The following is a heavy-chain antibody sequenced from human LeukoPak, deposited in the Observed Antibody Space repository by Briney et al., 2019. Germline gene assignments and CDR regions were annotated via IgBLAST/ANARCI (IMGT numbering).Heavy chain of an antibody. CDR1: GGSFSTYF. V-gene: IGHV4-34*01. J-gene: IGHJ5*02. D-gene: IGHD6-13*01. CDR2: INQSGST. Sequence: PSETLSLTCAVSGGSFSTYFWTWIRQPPGKGLEWTGTINQSGSTNYNPSLMSRVTISAGTSKKQFSLKLSSVTAADTAVYYCASGTAAAEVFDDWGQGTLVTVSS. CDR3: ASGTAAAEVFDD.